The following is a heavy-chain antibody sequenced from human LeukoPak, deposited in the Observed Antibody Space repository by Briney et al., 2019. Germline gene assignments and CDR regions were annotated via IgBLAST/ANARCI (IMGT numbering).Heavy chain of an antibody. V-gene: IGHV3-9*01. D-gene: IGHD1-26*01. CDR3: AKVVGDPPGAFDI. J-gene: IGHJ3*02. CDR1: GFTFDDYA. CDR2: ISWNSGSI. Sequence: PGGSLRLSCAASGFTFDDYAMHWVRQAPGKGLEWVSGISWNSGSIGYADSVKGRFTISRDNAKNSLYPQMNSLRAEDTALYYCAKVVGDPPGAFDIWGQGTMVTVSS.